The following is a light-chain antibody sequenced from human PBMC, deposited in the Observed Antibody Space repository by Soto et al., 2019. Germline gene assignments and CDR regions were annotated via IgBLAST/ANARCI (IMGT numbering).Light chain of an antibody. V-gene: IGLV2-14*01. CDR1: SSDIGGYKY. J-gene: IGLJ3*02. CDR3: TSYSRYSVLV. Sequence: QSALTQPASVSGSLGQSITISCTGTSSDIGGYKYVSWYQQHPGKAPKLIIFEVSNRPSGVSDRFSGSNSGNTASLTISGLQAEDEADYYCTSYSRYSVLVFGGGTKGTVL. CDR2: EVS.